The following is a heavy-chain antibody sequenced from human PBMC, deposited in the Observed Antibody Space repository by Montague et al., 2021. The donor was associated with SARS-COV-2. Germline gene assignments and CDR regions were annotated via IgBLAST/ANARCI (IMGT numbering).Heavy chain of an antibody. D-gene: IGHD3-22*01. V-gene: IGHV4-59*01. J-gene: IGHJ6*02. Sequence: SETLSLTCTVSGASIDSDYWNWIRQPPGQGLEWIDYISYSGNTNYTPSLKSRVTISEDTSKNQFSLKLSSVTAADTAVYYCARAYFSGRYAVRFYSDGLDLWGQGTTVTVSS. CDR2: ISYSGNT. CDR1: GASIDSDY. CDR3: ARAYFSGRYAVRFYSDGLDL.